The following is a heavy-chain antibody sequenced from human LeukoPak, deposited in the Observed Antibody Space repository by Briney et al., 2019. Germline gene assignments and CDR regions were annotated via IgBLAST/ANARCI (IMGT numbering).Heavy chain of an antibody. CDR3: ARGGNLEN. Sequence: QSGGSLRLSCAASGFTLNRYWMSWVRQAPGKGLEWVANINEDGGERHYVDSVKGRFTISRDNTKNSLYLQMNSLRAEDTAVYYCARGGNLENWGGGTLVTVSS. V-gene: IGHV3-7*01. D-gene: IGHD1-14*01. J-gene: IGHJ4*02. CDR1: GFTLNRYW. CDR2: INEDGGER.